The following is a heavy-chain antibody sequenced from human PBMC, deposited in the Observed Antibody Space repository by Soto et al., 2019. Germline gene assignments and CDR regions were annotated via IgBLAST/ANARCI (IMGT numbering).Heavy chain of an antibody. Sequence: VSCKASGYTVTGYYMHWMRHSPEHGLEWMRWINPNSGGTNYAQQIQRRVTMTRDASIRTAYMELSRLRSDDTAVYYCPLGVIALLASDYWGQGTLVT. CDR3: PLGVIALLASDY. D-gene: IGHD3-16*02. V-gene: IGHV1-2*02. CDR2: INPNSGGT. CDR1: GYTVTGYY. J-gene: IGHJ4*02.